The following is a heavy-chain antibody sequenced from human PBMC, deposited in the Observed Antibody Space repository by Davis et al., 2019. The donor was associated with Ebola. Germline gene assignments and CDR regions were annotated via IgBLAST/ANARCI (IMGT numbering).Heavy chain of an antibody. CDR3: AREDFRVIKECSVLNM. J-gene: IGHJ3*02. CDR2: INSDGSST. CDR1: GFTFSSYW. Sequence: PGGSLRLSCAASGFTFSSYWMHWVRQAPGKGLVWVSRINSDGSSTSYADSVKGRFTISRDNAKNTLYLQMNSLRAEDTAVYYCAREDFRVIKECSVLNMWGQGTMVTVSS. D-gene: IGHD2/OR15-2a*01. V-gene: IGHV3-74*01.